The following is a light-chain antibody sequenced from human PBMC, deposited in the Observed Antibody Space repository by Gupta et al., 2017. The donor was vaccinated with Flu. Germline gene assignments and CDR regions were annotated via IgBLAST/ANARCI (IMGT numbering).Light chain of an antibody. J-gene: IGLJ2*01. CDR2: GVT. V-gene: IGLV2-14*01. Sequence: SITISGTGTSSDIGSNNYVSWYQQHPGKAPNLLIYGVTNRPSGVSNRFSGSKSGDTASLTISGLQAEDEADYYCSSCTSSTTLVFGGGTKLTVL. CDR3: SSCTSSTTLV. CDR1: SSDIGSNNY.